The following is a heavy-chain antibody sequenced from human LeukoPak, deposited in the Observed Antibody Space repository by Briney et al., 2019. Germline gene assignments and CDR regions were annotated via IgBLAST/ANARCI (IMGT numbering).Heavy chain of an antibody. CDR2: INPNSGGT. CDR3: ARAGRNDRDFDY. J-gene: IGHJ4*02. V-gene: IGHV1-2*02. Sequence: ASVTVSFTASGYTFTVYYMHWVRQAPGQGLEWMGWINPNSGGTNYAQKFQGRVTMTRDTSISTAYMELSRLRSDDTAVYYCARAGRNDRDFDYWGQGTLVTVSS. D-gene: IGHD1-1*01. CDR1: GYTFTVYY.